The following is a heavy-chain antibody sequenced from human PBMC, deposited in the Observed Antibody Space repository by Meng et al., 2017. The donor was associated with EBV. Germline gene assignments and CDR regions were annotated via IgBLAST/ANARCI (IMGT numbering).Heavy chain of an antibody. J-gene: IGHJ4*02. CDR3: STDQRGGRRDLDY. CDR2: MKSQGEDEAT. CDR1: GFIFKNAW. Sequence: VERVESGGGLVKPGGSQRLSCAASGFIFKNAWMNWVRQDPGKGLEWVGRMKSQGEDEATDYAAPVRGRFTISRDDSKNTVYLQMNSLRIEDTAVYYCSTDQRGGRRDLDYWGQGTLVTVSS. V-gene: IGHV3-15*07. D-gene: IGHD5-12*01.